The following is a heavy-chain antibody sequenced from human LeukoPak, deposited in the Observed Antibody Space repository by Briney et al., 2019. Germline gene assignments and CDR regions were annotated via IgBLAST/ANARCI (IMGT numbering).Heavy chain of an antibody. CDR2: IYYSGST. J-gene: IGHJ6*03. V-gene: IGHV4-59*01. CDR3: ARGLDDFWSGFYYYHMDV. CDR1: GGSISSYY. D-gene: IGHD3-3*01. Sequence: PSETLSLTCTVSGGSISSYYWSWIRQPPGKGLEWIGYIYYSGSTNYNPSLKSRVTISVDTSKNQFSLKLSSVTAADTAVYYCARGLDDFWSGFYYYHMDVWGKGTTVTVSS.